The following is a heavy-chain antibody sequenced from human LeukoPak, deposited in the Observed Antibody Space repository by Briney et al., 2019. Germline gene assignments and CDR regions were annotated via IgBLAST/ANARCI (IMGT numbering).Heavy chain of an antibody. CDR3: ARQDTAMVAVDV. V-gene: IGHV3-21*01. Sequence: PGGSLRLSCAASGFTFSSYAMSWVRQAPGKGLEWVSSISSSSSYIYYADSVKGRFTISRDNAKNSLYLQMNSLRAEDTAVYYCARQDTAMVAVDVWGKGTTVTVSS. CDR1: GFTFSSYA. CDR2: ISSSSSYI. D-gene: IGHD5-18*01. J-gene: IGHJ6*04.